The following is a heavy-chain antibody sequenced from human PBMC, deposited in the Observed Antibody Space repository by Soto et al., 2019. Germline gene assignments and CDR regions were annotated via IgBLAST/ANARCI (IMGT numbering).Heavy chain of an antibody. J-gene: IGHJ5*02. Sequence: PARTLSLTCAISGDSVSSNTASWNWSRQSPSRGLEWLGRTYFRSKWYNDYAVSVKSRIIINPDTSNNQFSLQLNSVTPEDTAVYFCAKGDNLGPKTGYAFDPWGQGIMVTVSS. CDR2: TYFRSKWYN. D-gene: IGHD5-12*01. CDR3: AKGDNLGPKTGYAFDP. V-gene: IGHV6-1*01. CDR1: GDSVSSNTAS.